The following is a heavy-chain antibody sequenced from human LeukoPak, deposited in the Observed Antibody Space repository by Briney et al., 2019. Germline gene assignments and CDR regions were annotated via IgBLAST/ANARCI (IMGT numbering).Heavy chain of an antibody. D-gene: IGHD3-22*01. CDR2: IYYRGDT. V-gene: IGHV4-39*01. J-gene: IGHJ3*02. CDR3: ARHLYDRSGYYYPGAFDI. CDR1: GGSISSYY. Sequence: SETLSLTCTVSGGSISSYYWGWIRQPPGKELEWIGSIYYRGDTYYNPSLKSRVTISVDTSKNQFSLKLNSVTAADTAVYYCARHLYDRSGYYYPGAFDIWGQGTMVTVSS.